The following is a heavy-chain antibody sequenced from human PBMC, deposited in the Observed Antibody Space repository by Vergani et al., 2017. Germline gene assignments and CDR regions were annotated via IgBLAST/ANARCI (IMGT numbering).Heavy chain of an antibody. CDR2: ISGSGGST. D-gene: IGHD3-22*01. Sequence: EVQLLESGGGLVQPGGSLRLSCAASGFTFSSYAMSWVRQAPGKGLEWVSAISGSGGSTYYADSVKGRFTISRDNSKNTLYLQMNSLRAEDTAVYYCATPPYYYDSSGHXFDYWGQGTLVTVSS. CDR3: ATPPYYYDSSGHXFDY. V-gene: IGHV3-23*01. CDR1: GFTFSSYA. J-gene: IGHJ4*02.